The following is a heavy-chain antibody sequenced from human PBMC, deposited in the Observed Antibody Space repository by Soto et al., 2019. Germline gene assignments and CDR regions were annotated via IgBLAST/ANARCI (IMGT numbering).Heavy chain of an antibody. D-gene: IGHD4-17*01. CDR1: RGTLSSYS. V-gene: IGHV1-69*01. CDR2: IIPIFGTA. Sequence: QEPLVQSGAEVKMPGSSVKVSCKTSRGTLSSYSIHWVRQAPGQGLEWVGGIIPIFGTANYAQKFQDRVTITADESTSTAYMELSSLRSDDTAVYYCAKGDYDTTGWFDPWGQGTLVTVSS. CDR3: AKGDYDTTGWFDP. J-gene: IGHJ5*02.